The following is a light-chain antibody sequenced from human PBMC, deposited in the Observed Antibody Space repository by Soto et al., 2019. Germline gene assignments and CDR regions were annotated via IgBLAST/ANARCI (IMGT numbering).Light chain of an antibody. J-gene: IGKJ1*01. V-gene: IGKV3-20*01. CDR2: AAS. CDR3: QQYDSSPRT. Sequence: EIVLTQSPGTLSLSPGERATLSCRASQTVSSSFLAWYQQTPGQAPRLLIYAASSRATGIPDRFSGSGSGTDFTLTISRLEPEDFAVYYCQQYDSSPRTFGQGTKVDI. CDR1: QTVSSSF.